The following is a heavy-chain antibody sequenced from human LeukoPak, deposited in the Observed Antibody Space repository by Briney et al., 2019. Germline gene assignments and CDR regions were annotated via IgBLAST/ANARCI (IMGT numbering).Heavy chain of an antibody. CDR3: ASNTNYYENTGHYVLDS. CDR2: IIPILGTA. Sequence: ASVKVSCKASGGTFSTYAISWVRQAPGQGLEWMGGIIPILGTANYAQKFKGRVTITADEFTGTAYMELSSLRSEHTAVFYCASNTNYYENTGHYVLDSWGQGTLVTVSS. V-gene: IGHV1-69*13. CDR1: GGTFSTYA. D-gene: IGHD3-22*01. J-gene: IGHJ5*01.